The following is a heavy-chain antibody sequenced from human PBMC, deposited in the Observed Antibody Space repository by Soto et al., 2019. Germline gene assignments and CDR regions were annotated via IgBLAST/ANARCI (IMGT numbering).Heavy chain of an antibody. CDR3: AKDQTINGWYDY. Sequence: QPGGSLRLSCAASGVTFSNSAMGWVRQAPGQGLEWVSLISGDGGSTYYPDSVRGRFSISRDNSKNTVYLQMNSLRAEDTAVYYCAKDQTINGWYDYWGQGTPVTVSS. J-gene: IGHJ4*02. CDR1: GVTFSNSA. V-gene: IGHV3-23*01. D-gene: IGHD6-19*01. CDR2: ISGDGGST.